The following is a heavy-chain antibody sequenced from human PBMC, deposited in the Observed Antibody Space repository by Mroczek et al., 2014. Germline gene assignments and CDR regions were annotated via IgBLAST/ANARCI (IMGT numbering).Heavy chain of an antibody. CDR1: GFTVSDNY. CDR2: IYSGGNT. D-gene: IGHD3-10*01. CDR3: TRGWGSGLWFGDTP. V-gene: IGHV3-53*01. J-gene: IGHJ4*02. Sequence: VQLVESGGGLIQPGGSLRLSCAASGFTVSDNYMSWVRQAPGKGLEWVSVIYSGGNTFYADSVKGRFTISRDNSKNTLYLQMNSLRAEDTAVYYCTRGWGSGLWFGDTPGGQGTLVTVSS.